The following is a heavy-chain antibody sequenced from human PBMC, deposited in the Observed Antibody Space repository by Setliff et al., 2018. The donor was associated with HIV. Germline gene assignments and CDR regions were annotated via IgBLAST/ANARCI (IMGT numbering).Heavy chain of an antibody. CDR3: AKDPRAAVATICDY. CDR1: GFTFSSYA. D-gene: IGHD5-12*01. V-gene: IGHV3-23*01. Sequence: GGSLRLSCAASGFTFSSYAMSWVRQAPGKGLEWVSAISGSGGSTYYADSVKGRFTISRDNSKNTLYLQMNSLRAEDTAVYYCAKDPRAAVATICDYWGQGTTVTVSS. CDR2: ISGSGGST. J-gene: IGHJ4*03.